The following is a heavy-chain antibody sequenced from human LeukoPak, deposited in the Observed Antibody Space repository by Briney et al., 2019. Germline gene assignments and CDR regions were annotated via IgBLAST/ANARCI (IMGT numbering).Heavy chain of an antibody. Sequence: GGSLRLSCAASGFTFDDYGMSWVRQAPGKGLEWVSGISPGGPTYYADSVKGRFTISRDDSKNTLYLQMKNLRAEDTAVYYCAKDGAWLRFDDWGQGILVSVSS. CDR1: GFTFDDYG. V-gene: IGHV3-23*01. CDR3: AKDGAWLRFDD. D-gene: IGHD5-12*01. J-gene: IGHJ4*02. CDR2: ISPGGPT.